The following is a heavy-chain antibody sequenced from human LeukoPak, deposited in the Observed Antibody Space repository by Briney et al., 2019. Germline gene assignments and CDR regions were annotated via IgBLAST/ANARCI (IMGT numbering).Heavy chain of an antibody. CDR3: GRGAAGAVFLDPLKI. D-gene: IGHD1-14*01. V-gene: IGHV3-48*03. J-gene: IGHJ3*02. CDR2: ISSGGGTI. CDR1: GFIFSSYQ. Sequence: GGSLRLSCAASGFIFSSYQMNWVRQAPGKGLEWIAYISSGGGTIYYADSVKGRFTISRDNTKNSVSLQMNSLSAEDTAVYYCGRGAAGAVFLDPLKIWGQGKRVTVFS.